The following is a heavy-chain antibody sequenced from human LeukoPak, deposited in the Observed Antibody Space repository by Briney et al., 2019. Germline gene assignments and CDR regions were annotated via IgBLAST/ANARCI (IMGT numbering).Heavy chain of an antibody. D-gene: IGHD4-17*01. V-gene: IGHV4-39*01. Sequence: PSETLSLTCTVSGGSINSRSDYWGWIRQPPGKGLEWIGSIYYSGSTHYNPSLKSRVTMSIDTSKNQFSLKLSSVTAADTALYYCARHVSVTPWFFDLWGRGTLVTVSS. CDR1: GGSINSRSDY. CDR3: ARHVSVTPWFFDL. J-gene: IGHJ2*01. CDR2: IYYSGST.